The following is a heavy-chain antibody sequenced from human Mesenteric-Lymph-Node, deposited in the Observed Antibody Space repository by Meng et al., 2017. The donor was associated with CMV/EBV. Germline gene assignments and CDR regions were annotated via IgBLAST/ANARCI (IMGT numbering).Heavy chain of an antibody. D-gene: IGHD3-3*01. CDR2: ISHDGTNK. V-gene: IGHV3-30*03. CDR1: EFSLSNFG. J-gene: IGHJ6*02. CDR3: ARRTGMVITIFGVVTPYGMDV. Sequence: GGSLRLSCTASEFSLSNFGVHWVRQAPGKGLEWVAVISHDGTNKYYADSVKGRFTISRDNSKNTLFLQMASLRAEDTAVYYCARRTGMVITIFGVVTPYGMDVWGQGTTVTVSS.